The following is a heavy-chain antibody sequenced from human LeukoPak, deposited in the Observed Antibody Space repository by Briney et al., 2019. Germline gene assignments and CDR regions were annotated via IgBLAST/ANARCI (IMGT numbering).Heavy chain of an antibody. CDR3: TRAWYRAFDY. CDR2: TYYRSKWYT. Sequence: SQTLSLTCAISGDSVSANNAAWNWIRQSPSRGLEWLGRTYYRSKWYTAYAVSVKSRITINSDTSKNQFSLHLNSVTPEDTAVYYCTRAWYRAFDYWGQGTLVAVSS. V-gene: IGHV6-1*01. CDR1: GDSVSANNAA. J-gene: IGHJ4*02. D-gene: IGHD6-13*01.